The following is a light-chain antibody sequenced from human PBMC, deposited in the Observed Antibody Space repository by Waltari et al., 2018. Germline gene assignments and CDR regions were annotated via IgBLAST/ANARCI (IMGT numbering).Light chain of an antibody. V-gene: IGKV1-9*01. CDR3: LHLNSYPYT. Sequence: IRLTQSPSFLSASVGDNVTITCRASPGIGSHLSWYQQDPGKAPKLLIYAASTLQGGVPSRFSGSGSGTEFALTISGLQPEDFATYFCLHLNSYPYTFGGGTKVDIK. CDR1: PGIGSH. CDR2: AAS. J-gene: IGKJ4*01.